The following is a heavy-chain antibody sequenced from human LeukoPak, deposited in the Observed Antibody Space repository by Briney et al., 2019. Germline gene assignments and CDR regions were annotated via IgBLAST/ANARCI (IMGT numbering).Heavy chain of an antibody. CDR1: GYSFTSYG. Sequence: APVKVSCKASGYSFTSYGISWVRQAPGQGLEWMGWISAYNANTNYAQKLQGRVTMTTDTSTSTAYMELRSLRSDDTAVYYCARDLFPPNQYGMDVWGQGTTVTVSS. CDR2: ISAYNANT. V-gene: IGHV1-18*01. J-gene: IGHJ6*02. CDR3: ARDLFPPNQYGMDV. D-gene: IGHD1-14*01.